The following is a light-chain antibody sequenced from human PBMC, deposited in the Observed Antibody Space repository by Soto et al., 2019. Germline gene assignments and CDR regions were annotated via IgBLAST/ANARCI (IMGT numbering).Light chain of an antibody. V-gene: IGKV3D-15*01. Sequence: EIVMPQSPATLSVSPGERATLSGRASQSVSSNLAWYQQKPGQPPRLLTYGASSRATGVPDRFSGSGSGTDFTLTISSLQSEDFAVYYCQQYNNWPWTFGQGTKVDIK. J-gene: IGKJ1*01. CDR2: GAS. CDR3: QQYNNWPWT. CDR1: QSVSSN.